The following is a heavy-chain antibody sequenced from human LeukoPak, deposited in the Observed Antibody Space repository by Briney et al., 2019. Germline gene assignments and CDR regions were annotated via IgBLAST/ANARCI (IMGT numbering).Heavy chain of an antibody. CDR2: INHSGST. J-gene: IGHJ4*02. D-gene: IGHD1-14*01. V-gene: IGHV4-34*01. CDR3: ARGRTAFDY. CDR1: GGSFSGYY. Sequence: SETLSLTCAVYGGSFSGYYWSWIRQPPGKGLEWIGEINHSGSTNYNPSLKSRVTISVDTSKNQFSLKLSSVTAADTAVYYCARGRTAFDYWGQGTLVTVSS.